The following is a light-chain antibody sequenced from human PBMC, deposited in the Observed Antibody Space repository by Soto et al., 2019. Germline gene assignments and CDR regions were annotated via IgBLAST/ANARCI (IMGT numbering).Light chain of an antibody. Sequence: EIVLTQSPATLFLSPGERASLSCRSSQSVSNYLAWYQQKPGQTPRLLXYDASTRATGIPDRFSGSGSGTDFTLTISSLQSEDFAVYYCHQYNNWPPWTFSQGTKVDIK. CDR3: HQYNNWPPWT. J-gene: IGKJ1*01. CDR2: DAS. CDR1: QSVSNY. V-gene: IGKV3-15*01.